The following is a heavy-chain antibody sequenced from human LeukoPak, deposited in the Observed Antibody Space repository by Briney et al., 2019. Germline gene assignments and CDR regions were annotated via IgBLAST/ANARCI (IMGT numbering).Heavy chain of an antibody. Sequence: PGGSLRLSCSASGFTFSSYAMHWVRQAPGKGLEWVSGISWNSGSIGYADSVKGRFTISRDNAKNSLYLQMNSLRAEDTALYYCAKDGSYQEEYFDYWGQGALVTVSS. V-gene: IGHV3-9*01. D-gene: IGHD1-26*01. J-gene: IGHJ4*02. CDR1: GFTFSSYA. CDR2: ISWNSGSI. CDR3: AKDGSYQEEYFDY.